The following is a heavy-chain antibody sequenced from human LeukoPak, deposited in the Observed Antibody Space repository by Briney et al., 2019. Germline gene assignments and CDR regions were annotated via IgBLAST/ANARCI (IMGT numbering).Heavy chain of an antibody. CDR2: IYSGGST. J-gene: IGHJ6*03. CDR3: ARDTAPYYYDSSGHNVGYYYYMDV. D-gene: IGHD3-22*01. V-gene: IGHV3-53*01. CDR1: GFTVSSNY. Sequence: GGSLTLSCAASGFTVSSNYMSWVRQAPGKGLERDSVIYSGGSTYYADYVKGRFPISRDNSKNTMYLQMNSLRAEDKAVYYCARDTAPYYYDSSGHNVGYYYYMDVWGKGTTVTVSS.